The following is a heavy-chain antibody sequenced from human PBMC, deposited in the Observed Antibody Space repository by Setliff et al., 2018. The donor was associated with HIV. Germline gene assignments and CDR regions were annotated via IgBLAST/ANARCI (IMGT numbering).Heavy chain of an antibody. Sequence: SETLSLTCIVSGVSTISSSSRYYWGWIRQPPGKGLEWIGNILDGRVTFFNPSLSGRVTISVDESKNQVSLNLRSVTAADSAVYHWARPHSGRGGGAYFDPWGQGILVTVSS. CDR3: ARPHSGRGGGAYFDP. D-gene: IGHD1-26*01. J-gene: IGHJ5*02. CDR2: ILDGRVT. CDR1: GVSTISSSSRYY. V-gene: IGHV4-39*01.